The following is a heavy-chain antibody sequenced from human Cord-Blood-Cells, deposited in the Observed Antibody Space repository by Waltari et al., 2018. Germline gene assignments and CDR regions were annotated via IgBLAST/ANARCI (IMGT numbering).Heavy chain of an antibody. CDR3: ARTMGYYDSSVYYY. D-gene: IGHD3-22*01. Sequence: QVQLQQWGAGLLKPSETLSLTCAVYGGSFSGYYWSWIRQPPGKGLEWIGEIKHSGSTNYNPSLKSRFTISVDTSKNQFSLKLSSVTAADTAVYYCARTMGYYDSSVYYYWGQGTLVTVSS. J-gene: IGHJ4*02. CDR2: IKHSGST. V-gene: IGHV4-34*01. CDR1: GGSFSGYY.